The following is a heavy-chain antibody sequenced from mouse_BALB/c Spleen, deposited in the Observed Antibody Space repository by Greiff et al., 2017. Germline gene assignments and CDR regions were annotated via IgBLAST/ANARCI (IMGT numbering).Heavy chain of an antibody. V-gene: IGHV5-17*02. J-gene: IGHJ2*01. Sequence: DVMLVESGGGLVQPGGSRKLSCAASGFTFSSFGMHWVRQAPEKGLEWVAYISSGSSTIYYADTVKGRFTISRDYPKNTLFLQMTSLRSEDTAMYYCARSDYYGTDYWGQGTTLTVSS. CDR1: GFTFSSFG. D-gene: IGHD1-1*01. CDR2: ISSGSSTI. CDR3: ARSDYYGTDY.